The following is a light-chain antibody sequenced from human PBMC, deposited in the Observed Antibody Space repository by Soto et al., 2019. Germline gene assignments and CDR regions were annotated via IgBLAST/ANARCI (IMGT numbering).Light chain of an antibody. Sequence: EIVLTQSPGTLSLSPGERATLSCRASQSVSSNYLTWYQQKPGQAPRLLIYSASSRATGIPDRFSGSGSGTDFTLTISRLEPEDFAVYYCHQYGSSPYTFGQGTKVEIK. CDR1: QSVSSNY. J-gene: IGKJ2*01. V-gene: IGKV3-20*01. CDR3: HQYGSSPYT. CDR2: SAS.